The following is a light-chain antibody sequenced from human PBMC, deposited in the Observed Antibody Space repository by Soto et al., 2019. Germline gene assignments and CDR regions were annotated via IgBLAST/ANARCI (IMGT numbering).Light chain of an antibody. CDR2: DNN. V-gene: IGLV1-51*01. Sequence: QSVLTQPPSVSAAPGQKVTISCSGSSSNIGNNYVSWYQQLPGKAPKLLIYDNNKRPSGIPDRFSGSKSGTSATLGITGLQTGDEADYYCGTWDSSLSALFGTGTKLTVL. J-gene: IGLJ1*01. CDR3: GTWDSSLSAL. CDR1: SSNIGNNY.